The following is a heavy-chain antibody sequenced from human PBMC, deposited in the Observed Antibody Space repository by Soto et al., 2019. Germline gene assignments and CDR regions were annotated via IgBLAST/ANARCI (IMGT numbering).Heavy chain of an antibody. J-gene: IGHJ6*02. Sequence: GESLKISCKGSGYSFTSYWIGWVRQMPGKGLEWMGIIYPGDSDTRYSPSFQGQVTISADKSISTAYLQWSSLKASDTAMYYCARPYDDSSGSDYYYGMDVWGQGNTVTVSS. V-gene: IGHV5-51*01. CDR1: GYSFTSYW. CDR3: ARPYDDSSGSDYYYGMDV. D-gene: IGHD3-22*01. CDR2: IYPGDSDT.